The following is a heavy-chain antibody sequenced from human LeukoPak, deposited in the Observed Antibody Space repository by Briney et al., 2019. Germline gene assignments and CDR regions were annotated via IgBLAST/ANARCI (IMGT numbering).Heavy chain of an antibody. J-gene: IGHJ4*02. CDR1: GFMFSSNW. Sequence: GGSLRLSCAASGFMFSSNWMSWVRLAPGKGLEWVANIKEDGTETYAVDSVKGRLTISRYNAKNSLYLQMNSLRVEDTAVYYCAKEGRSLQTYWGQGTLVTVSS. CDR3: AKEGRSLQTY. V-gene: IGHV3-7*03. CDR2: IKEDGTET. D-gene: IGHD5-24*01.